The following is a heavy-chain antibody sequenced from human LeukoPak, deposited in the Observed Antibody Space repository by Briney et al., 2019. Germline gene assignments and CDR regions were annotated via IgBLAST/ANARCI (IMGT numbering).Heavy chain of an antibody. J-gene: IGHJ4*02. CDR3: ARGRSYGFDFDS. Sequence: PSETLSLTCDVSGVSINTCCYYWTWIRQPPGKGLEWIGYKYYSRSTRYNSSLRSRLTISLDSSKNQFSLRLTSVTAADTAVYYCARGRSYGFDFDSWGPGTLVIVSS. CDR2: KYYSRST. D-gene: IGHD5-18*01. CDR1: GVSINTCCYY. V-gene: IGHV4-61*01.